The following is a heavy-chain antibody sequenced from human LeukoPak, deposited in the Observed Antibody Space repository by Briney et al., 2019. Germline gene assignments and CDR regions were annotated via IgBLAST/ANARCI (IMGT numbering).Heavy chain of an antibody. J-gene: IGHJ4*02. CDR1: GGTFSSYA. V-gene: IGHV1-69*13. CDR2: IIPIFGTA. D-gene: IGHD2-21*02. CDR3: ARDSETYCGGDCYYDY. Sequence: ASVKVACKASGGTFSSYAISWVRQAPGQGLEWMGGIIPIFGTANYAQKFQGRVTITADESTSTAYMELSSLRSEDTAVYYCARDSETYCGGDCYYDYWGQGTLVTVSS.